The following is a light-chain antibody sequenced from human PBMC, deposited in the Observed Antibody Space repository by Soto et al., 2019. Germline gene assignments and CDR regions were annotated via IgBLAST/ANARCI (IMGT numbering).Light chain of an antibody. Sequence: DIQMTQSPSTLSASVGSRVTITCRASQSISNWLAWYQQKPGKAPKLLIYKASSLESGVPSRFSGSGSGTEFTLTISCLQPDDVATYYRQQYDSYPRTFGQGTKVEI. V-gene: IGKV1-5*03. CDR2: KAS. CDR3: QQYDSYPRT. CDR1: QSISNW. J-gene: IGKJ1*01.